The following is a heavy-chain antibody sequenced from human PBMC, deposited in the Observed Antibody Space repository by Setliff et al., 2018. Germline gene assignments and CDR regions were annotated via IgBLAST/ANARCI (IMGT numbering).Heavy chain of an antibody. J-gene: IGHJ3*02. V-gene: IGHV4-39*01. D-gene: IGHD3-10*01. Sequence: SETLSLTCTVSGGSISTSSHHWVWIRQSPGKGLEWIGTIYSSGTTYYNLSLKSRVTISLDTSKCQFSLNLGSVTAADTAVYYCTRRPRGRAAFDIWGQGTMVTVSS. CDR2: IYSSGTT. CDR3: TRRPRGRAAFDI. CDR1: GGSISTSSHH.